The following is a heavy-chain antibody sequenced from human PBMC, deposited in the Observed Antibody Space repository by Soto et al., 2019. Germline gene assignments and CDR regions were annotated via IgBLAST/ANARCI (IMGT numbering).Heavy chain of an antibody. J-gene: IGHJ5*02. CDR1: GYTFTNYG. D-gene: IGHD2-2*01. Sequence: QVPLVQSGAEVKKPGASVKVSCKASGYTFTNYGISWVRQAPGQGLEWMGWISLYNGHIKYAPKFQGRATMTADTSPDTVHMELRSLRSADTAVYSCGRVVPAAIGRLDPWGQGTEVIVSS. CDR2: ISLYNGHI. CDR3: GRVVPAAIGRLDP. V-gene: IGHV1-18*01.